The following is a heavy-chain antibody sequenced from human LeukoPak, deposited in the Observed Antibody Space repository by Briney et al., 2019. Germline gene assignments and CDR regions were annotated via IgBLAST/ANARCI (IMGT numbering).Heavy chain of an antibody. J-gene: IGHJ2*01. D-gene: IGHD6-13*01. V-gene: IGHV3-11*06. CDR1: GFTFSDYY. CDR3: ARAPSYSSSWYGVGYWYFDL. Sequence: SGGSLRLSCAASGFTFSDYYMSWIRQAPGKGLEWVSYISSSSSYIYYADSVKGRFTISRDNAKNSLYLQMNSLRAEDTAVYYCARAPSYSSSWYGVGYWYFDLWGRGTLVTVSP. CDR2: ISSSSSYI.